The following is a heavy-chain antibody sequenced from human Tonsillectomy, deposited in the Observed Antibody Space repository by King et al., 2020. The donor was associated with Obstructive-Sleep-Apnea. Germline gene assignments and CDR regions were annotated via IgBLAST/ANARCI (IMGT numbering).Heavy chain of an antibody. CDR2: IRSKAYGGTT. CDR1: GFTFGDYA. D-gene: IGHD3-3*01. Sequence: VQLVESGGGLVQPGRSLRLSCTASGFTFGDYAMSWFRQAPGKGRGWVGVIRSKAYGGTTEYAASVKGRFTISRDDSTSIAYLQMNSLKTEDTAVYYCTRDLSAKGFWSGYYRVDSFDYWGQGTLVTVSS. CDR3: TRDLSAKGFWSGYYRVDSFDY. V-gene: IGHV3-49*03. J-gene: IGHJ4*02.